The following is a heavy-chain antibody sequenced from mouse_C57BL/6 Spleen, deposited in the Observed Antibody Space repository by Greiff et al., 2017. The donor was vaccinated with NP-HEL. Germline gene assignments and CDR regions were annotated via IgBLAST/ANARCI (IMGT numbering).Heavy chain of an antibody. D-gene: IGHD2-3*01. CDR2: LNPNNVGT. CDR3: ARNWLLPYYYAMDY. CDR1: GYTFTDYN. J-gene: IGHJ4*01. Sequence: VQLQQSGPELVKPGASVKIPCKASGYTFTDYNMDWVKQSHGKSLEWIGDLNPNNVGTIYNQKFKGKATLTVDKSSSTAYMELRSLTSEDTAVYYCARNWLLPYYYAMDYWGQGTSVTGSS. V-gene: IGHV1-18*01.